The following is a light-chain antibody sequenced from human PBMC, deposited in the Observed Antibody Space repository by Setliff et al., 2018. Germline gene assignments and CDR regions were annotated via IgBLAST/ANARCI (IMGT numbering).Light chain of an antibody. J-gene: IGLJ1*01. CDR3: QSYDTNLRDYV. V-gene: IGLV1-40*01. CDR1: SSNIGATHD. Sequence: QSALTQPPSVSGAPGQRVTISCTGTSSNIGATHDVHWYQQPPGTAPKLLMYGYSNRPSGVPVRFSGSRSGTSASLAINGLQAEDEADYYCQSYDTNLRDYVFGTGTKVTVL. CDR2: GYS.